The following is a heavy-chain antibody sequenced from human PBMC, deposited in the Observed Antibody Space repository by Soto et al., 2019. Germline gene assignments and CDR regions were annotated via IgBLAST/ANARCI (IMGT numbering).Heavy chain of an antibody. D-gene: IGHD6-13*01. Sequence: GGSLRLSCSASGFTFSSYAMHWVRQAPGKGLEYVSAISSNGGSTYYADSVKGRFIISRDNSKNTLYLQMNSLRAEDTAVYYCAKDRVVTIAAAEPFDYWGQGTLVTVSS. CDR3: AKDRVVTIAAAEPFDY. J-gene: IGHJ4*02. CDR1: GFTFSSYA. V-gene: IGHV3-64*04. CDR2: ISSNGGST.